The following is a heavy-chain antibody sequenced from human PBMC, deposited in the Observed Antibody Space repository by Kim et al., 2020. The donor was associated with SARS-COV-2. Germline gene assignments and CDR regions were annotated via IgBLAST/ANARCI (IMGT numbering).Heavy chain of an antibody. J-gene: IGHJ4*02. CDR2: ISVYNGNT. CDR3: ARLRSGGFVGDFDY. V-gene: IGHV1-18*01. Sequence: ASVKVSCKASGYTFTTYDVSWVRQAPGQWLEWMGWISVYNGNTNYVQNLQGRVTMTADTSTSTAYMELRSLRSDDTAVYYCARLRSGGFVGDFDYWGQGT. D-gene: IGHD6-19*01. CDR1: GYTFTTYD.